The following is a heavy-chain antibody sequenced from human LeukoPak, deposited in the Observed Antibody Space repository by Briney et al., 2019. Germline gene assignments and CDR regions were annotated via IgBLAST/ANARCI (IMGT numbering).Heavy chain of an antibody. D-gene: IGHD1-26*01. CDR2: INHSGST. CDR1: GGSFSGYY. Sequence: SETLSLTCAVYGGSFSGYYWSWIRQPPGKGLEWIGEINHSGSTNYNPSLKSRVTISVDTSKNQFSLKLSSVTAADTAVYYCARGSPDRIMGAAFDYWGQGTLVTVSS. J-gene: IGHJ4*02. CDR3: ARGSPDRIMGAAFDY. V-gene: IGHV4-34*01.